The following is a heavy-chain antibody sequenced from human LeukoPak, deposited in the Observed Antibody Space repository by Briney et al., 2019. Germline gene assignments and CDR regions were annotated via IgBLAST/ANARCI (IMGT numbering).Heavy chain of an antibody. Sequence: SQTLSLTCTVSDDSISSGGYYWTWIRQPPGKGLEWIGYIYDSGSTYYNPSLKSRVTISVDRAKNQFSLKLSSVTAADTAVYYCAREGEQIAAAGFFDYWGQGTLVTVSS. CDR1: DDSISSGGYY. J-gene: IGHJ4*02. V-gene: IGHV4-30-2*01. D-gene: IGHD6-13*01. CDR3: AREGEQIAAAGFFDY. CDR2: IYDSGST.